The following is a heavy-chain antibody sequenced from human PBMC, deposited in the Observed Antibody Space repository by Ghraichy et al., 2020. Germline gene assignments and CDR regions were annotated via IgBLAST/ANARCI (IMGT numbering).Heavy chain of an antibody. Sequence: SGPTLVKPTQTLTLTCSFSGFSLSTSGVAVGWIRQPPGKALELLALIYWDDDKPYSTSLKSRLPITKDTSKSQVVLTMTNMDPVDTGTYYCAHRRDRTNRHGVDFWGHGILVTVSS. V-gene: IGHV2-5*02. CDR2: IYWDDDK. CDR1: GFSLSTSGVA. D-gene: IGHD1-14*01. CDR3: AHRRDRTNRHGVDF. J-gene: IGHJ4*01.